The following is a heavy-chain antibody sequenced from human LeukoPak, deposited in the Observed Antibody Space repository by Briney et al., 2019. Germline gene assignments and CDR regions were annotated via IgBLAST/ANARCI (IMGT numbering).Heavy chain of an antibody. J-gene: IGHJ1*01. Sequence: SETLSLTXTVSGGSISSYYWSWIRQPPGKGLEWVGYIYYSGSTNYNPSLKSRVTISVDTSKNQFSLKLSSVTAADTAVYYCARRRYYDGSGYLEWGQGTLLSVSS. D-gene: IGHD3-22*01. CDR2: IYYSGST. CDR3: ARRRYYDGSGYLE. CDR1: GGSISSYY. V-gene: IGHV4-59*01.